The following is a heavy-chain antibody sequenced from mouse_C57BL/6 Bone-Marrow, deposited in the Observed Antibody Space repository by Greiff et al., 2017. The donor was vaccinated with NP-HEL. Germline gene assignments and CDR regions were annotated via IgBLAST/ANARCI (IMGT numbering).Heavy chain of an antibody. D-gene: IGHD1-1*01. CDR3: AKSWGSSSYYFDY. CDR2: IWRGGST. CDR1: GFSLTSYG. J-gene: IGHJ2*01. Sequence: QVQLKQSGPGLVQPSQSLSITCTVSGFSLTSYGVHWVRQSPGKGLEWLGVIWRGGSTDYNAAFMSRLSITKDNSKSQVFFKMNSLQADDTAIYXCAKSWGSSSYYFDYWGQGTTLTVSS. V-gene: IGHV2-5*01.